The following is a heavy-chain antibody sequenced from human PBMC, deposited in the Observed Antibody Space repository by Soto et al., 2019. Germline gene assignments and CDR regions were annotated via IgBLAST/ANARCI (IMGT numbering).Heavy chain of an antibody. CDR2: ISWNSGNI. V-gene: IGHV3-9*01. D-gene: IGHD2-8*01. CDR1: GFSFDDYA. J-gene: IGHJ3*02. Sequence: EVQLVEFGGGLILPGMSLRLSCAASGFSFDDYAMHWVRQAPGKGLEWVSGISWNSGNIGYADSVKGRFTISRDNAKDSLYLQMTSLRVEDTALYYCVKDKLNAVFVGAFHIWGQGTMVTVSS. CDR3: VKDKLNAVFVGAFHI.